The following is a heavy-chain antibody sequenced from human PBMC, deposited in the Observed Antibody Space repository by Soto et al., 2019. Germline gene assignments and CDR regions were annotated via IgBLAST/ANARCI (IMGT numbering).Heavy chain of an antibody. V-gene: IGHV3-21*01. Sequence: PGGSLRLSCAASGFTFSSYSMNWVRQAPGKGLEWVSSISSSSSYIYYADSVKGRFTISRDNAKNSLYLQMNSLRAEDTAVYYCARDPERITYYDFWSGSSDRYYYGMDVWGQGTTVTVS. CDR3: ARDPERITYYDFWSGSSDRYYYGMDV. CDR1: GFTFSSYS. D-gene: IGHD3-3*01. J-gene: IGHJ6*02. CDR2: ISSSSSYI.